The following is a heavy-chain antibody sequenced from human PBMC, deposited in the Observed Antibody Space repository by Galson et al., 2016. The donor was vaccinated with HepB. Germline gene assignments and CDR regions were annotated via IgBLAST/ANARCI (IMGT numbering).Heavy chain of an antibody. CDR3: ARLVHGGTFFDS. V-gene: IGHV4-39*01. J-gene: IGHJ4*02. D-gene: IGHD1-14*01. Sequence: SETLSLTCTVSGGSISSNIYLWAWVRQPPGKGQEWIGTIYHRGTTYYNPSLKSRLTMDVDTSKNQFSLKLSSVTAADTSVYYCARLVHGGTFFDSWGQGTLVTVSS. CDR1: GGSISSNIYL. CDR2: IYHRGTT.